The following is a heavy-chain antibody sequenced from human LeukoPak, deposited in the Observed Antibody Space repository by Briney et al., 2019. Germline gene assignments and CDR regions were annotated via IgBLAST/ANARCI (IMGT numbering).Heavy chain of an antibody. V-gene: IGHV4-61*02. D-gene: IGHD3-16*02. J-gene: IGHJ4*02. CDR3: ARSVFSSLRLDD. CDR2: IYIDGIT. CDR1: GVSISSSGYY. Sequence: SQTLSLTCNVSGVSISSSGYYWTWIRQPAGKGLEWIGRIYIDGITDYSPSLKSRLTISLDTSKSQFSLKLSSVTAADTAVYHCARSVFSSLRLDDWGQGILVTVSS.